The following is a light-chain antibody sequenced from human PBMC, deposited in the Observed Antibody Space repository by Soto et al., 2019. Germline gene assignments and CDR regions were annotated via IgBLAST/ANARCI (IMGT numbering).Light chain of an antibody. CDR2: DVT. CDR3: SSYAGNDIVL. J-gene: IGLJ2*01. V-gene: IGLV2-8*01. Sequence: HSVLTQPPSASGSPGQSVTISCTGTSSDVGGYTYVSWYQQHPGKAPKLLIHDVTERPSGVPDRFSGSRSDSTASLTVSGLQAEDEADYYCSSYAGNDIVLFGGGTKLTVL. CDR1: SSDVGGYTY.